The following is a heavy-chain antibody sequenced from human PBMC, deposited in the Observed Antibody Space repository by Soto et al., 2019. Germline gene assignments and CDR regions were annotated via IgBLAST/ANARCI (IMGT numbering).Heavy chain of an antibody. CDR2: IYHSGST. CDR3: ASGDYGYDY. J-gene: IGHJ4*02. Sequence: PSETLSLTCAVSGGSISMGGYSWSWIRQPPGKGLEWIGYIYHSGSTYYNPSLKSRVTISVDRSKNQFSLKLSSVTAADTAVYYCASGDYGYDYWGQGTLVTVSS. D-gene: IGHD4-17*01. CDR1: GGSISMGGYS. V-gene: IGHV4-30-2*01.